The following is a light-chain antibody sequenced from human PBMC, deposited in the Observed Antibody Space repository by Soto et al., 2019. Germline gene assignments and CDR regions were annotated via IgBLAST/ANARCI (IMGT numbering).Light chain of an antibody. CDR1: SGSVSTNYY. CDR2: RTN. CDR3: ALYRGAEWV. V-gene: IGLV8-61*01. J-gene: IGLJ3*02. Sequence: QTVVTQEPSFSVSPGGTVTLTCGLTSGSVSTNYYPSWYQQAPGQAPRTLMYRTNTRSSGVPDRFSGSILGNKAALTITGAQADDESDYYCALYRGAEWVFGGGTKLTVL.